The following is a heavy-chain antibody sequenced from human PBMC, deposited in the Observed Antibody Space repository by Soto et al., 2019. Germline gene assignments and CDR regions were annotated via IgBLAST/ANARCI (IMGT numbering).Heavy chain of an antibody. CDR1: GYTFGNND. Sequence: ASVRVSCKASGYTFGNNDISWVRQATGQGLEWMGWMNPNSGNTGYAQKFQGRVSMTRNTSITTAYLELSSLRSDDTAIYYCARMATSGTLNWFDPWGQGTLVTVSS. CDR3: ARMATSGTLNWFDP. CDR2: MNPNSGNT. V-gene: IGHV1-8*01. J-gene: IGHJ5*02.